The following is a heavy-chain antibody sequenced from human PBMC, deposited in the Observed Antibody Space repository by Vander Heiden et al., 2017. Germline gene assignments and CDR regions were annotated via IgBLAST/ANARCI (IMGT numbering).Heavy chain of an antibody. CDR3: ARDHAATSNWEFDF. Sequence: QVQLVQSGAEVKKPGASVKVSCTASGYTFTAYFMHWVRQAPGKGLEWRGWINANSGATTYAQKFQGRVTVTRDTSISTAYMELSGLTSDDTAVYSCARDHAATSNWEFDFWGQGTLVTVSS. V-gene: IGHV1-2*02. J-gene: IGHJ4*02. D-gene: IGHD1-1*01. CDR2: INANSGAT. CDR1: GYTFTAYF.